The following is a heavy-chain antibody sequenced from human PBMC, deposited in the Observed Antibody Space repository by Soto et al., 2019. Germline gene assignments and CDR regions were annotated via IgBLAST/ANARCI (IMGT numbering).Heavy chain of an antibody. CDR2: INHSGST. J-gene: IGHJ6*02. V-gene: IGHV4-34*01. Sequence: PSETLSLTCAVYGGSFSGYYWSWIRQPPGEGLEWIGEINHSGSTNYNPSLKSRVTISVDTSKNQFSLKLSSVTAADTAVYYCARSPFLGVRGVIIVYYGMDVWGQGTTVTVSS. D-gene: IGHD3-10*01. CDR3: ARSPFLGVRGVIIVYYGMDV. CDR1: GGSFSGYY.